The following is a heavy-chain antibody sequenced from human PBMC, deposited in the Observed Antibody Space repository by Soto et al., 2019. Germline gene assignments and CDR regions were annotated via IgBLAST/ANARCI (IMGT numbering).Heavy chain of an antibody. Sequence: GGSLRLSCAASGFTFSSYEMDWVRQAPGKGLEWVSYISSSGSTIYYADSVKGRFTISRDNAKNSLYLQMNSLRAEDTAVYYCARDAWEWELPGWFDPWGQGTLVTVSS. CDR3: ARDAWEWELPGWFDP. D-gene: IGHD1-26*01. CDR1: GFTFSSYE. CDR2: ISSSGSTI. J-gene: IGHJ5*02. V-gene: IGHV3-48*03.